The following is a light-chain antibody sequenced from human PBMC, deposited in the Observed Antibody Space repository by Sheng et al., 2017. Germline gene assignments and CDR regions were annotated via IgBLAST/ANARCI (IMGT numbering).Light chain of an antibody. CDR2: DAS. Sequence: EIVLTQSPGTLSLSPGERATLSCRASQSVSSSYLAWYQQKPGQAPRLLIYDASSRATGIPDRFSGSGSGTDFTLTISRLEPEDFAVYYCQQYDKWPLPFGGGTKVEIK. J-gene: IGKJ4*01. CDR3: QQYDKWPLP. V-gene: IGKV3-20*01. CDR1: QSVSSSY.